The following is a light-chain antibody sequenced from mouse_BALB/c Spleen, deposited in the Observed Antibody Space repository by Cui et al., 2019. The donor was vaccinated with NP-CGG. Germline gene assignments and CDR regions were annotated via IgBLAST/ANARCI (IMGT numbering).Light chain of an antibody. V-gene: IGLV1*01. Sequence: AVVTQESALTTSPGETVTLTCRSNTGTVTTSNYANWVQEKPDHLFTGLIGGTNNRAPGIPARFSGSLIGDKAALTITGAQTEDEAIYFCALWSSNHWVFGGGTKLTVL. CDR1: TGTVTTSNY. CDR2: GTN. J-gene: IGLJ1*01. CDR3: ALWSSNHWV.